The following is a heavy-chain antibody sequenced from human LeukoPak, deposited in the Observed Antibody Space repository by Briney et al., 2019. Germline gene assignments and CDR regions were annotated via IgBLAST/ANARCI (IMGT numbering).Heavy chain of an antibody. Sequence: GESLQISCKASGYSFTNYWIAWVRQLPGKGLEWMGIIYPGDSDTRYSPSFQGQVTISADKSITSAYLQWSSLKASDSAMYYCARRWRGGWYDYWGQGTLVTVSS. CDR3: ARRWRGGWYDY. CDR2: IYPGDSDT. V-gene: IGHV5-51*01. D-gene: IGHD6-19*01. J-gene: IGHJ4*02. CDR1: GYSFTNYW.